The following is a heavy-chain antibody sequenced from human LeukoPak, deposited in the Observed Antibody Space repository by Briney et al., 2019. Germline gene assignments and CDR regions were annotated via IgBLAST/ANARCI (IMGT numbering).Heavy chain of an antibody. CDR3: ARRGSSRRHPSDI. D-gene: IGHD2-2*01. Sequence: PSETLSLTCAVYGGSFSGYYWSWIRQPPGKGLEWMGEINHSGSTNYNPSLKRRVTISVETSKKKIAQKRSSVTAPDTAVYYCARRGSSRRHPSDIWGQGTMVTVSS. J-gene: IGHJ3*02. CDR2: INHSGST. V-gene: IGHV4-34*01. CDR1: GGSFSGYY.